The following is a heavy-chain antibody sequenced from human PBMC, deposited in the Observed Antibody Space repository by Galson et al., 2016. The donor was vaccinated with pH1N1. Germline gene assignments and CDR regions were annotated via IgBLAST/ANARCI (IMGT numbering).Heavy chain of an antibody. J-gene: IGHJ5*02. D-gene: IGHD6-13*01. CDR2: VFHRGTT. V-gene: IGHV4-39*02. CDR1: GGSMRSSDHY. Sequence: ETLSLTCNVSGGSMRSSDHYWAWIRQPPGKGLEWIGSVFHRGTTYCNLSLKIRVTISIDTSNKRFSLTVTSVSAADTAVYYCARGVAAASRFDLWGQGSLVAVSS. CDR3: ARGVAAASRFDL.